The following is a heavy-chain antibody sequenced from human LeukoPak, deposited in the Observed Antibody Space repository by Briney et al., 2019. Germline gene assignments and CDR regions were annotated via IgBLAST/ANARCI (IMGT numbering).Heavy chain of an antibody. D-gene: IGHD3-9*01. V-gene: IGHV3-23*01. CDR2: ISGSGGST. CDR3: AKDLLVLRYFDWLLSGLDY. Sequence: GGSLRLSCAASGFTFSSYAMSWVRQAPGMGLEWVSAISGSGGSTYYADSVKGRFTISRDNSKNTLYLQMNSLRAEDTAVYYCAKDLLVLRYFDWLLSGLDYWGQGTLVTVSS. CDR1: GFTFSSYA. J-gene: IGHJ4*02.